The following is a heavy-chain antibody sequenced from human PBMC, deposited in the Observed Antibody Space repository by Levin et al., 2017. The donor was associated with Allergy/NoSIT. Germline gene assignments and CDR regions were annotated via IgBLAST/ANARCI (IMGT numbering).Heavy chain of an antibody. CDR1: GGSISSYY. V-gene: IGHV4-59*01. Sequence: SETLSLTCTVSGGSISSYYWSWIRQPPGKGLEWIGYIYYTGSTNYNPSLKSRVTISVDTPKNQFSLKLTSVTAADTAVYYCARGNYGDYGIHAFDSWGQGTMVTVSS. CDR2: IYYTGST. CDR3: ARGNYGDYGIHAFDS. D-gene: IGHD4-17*01. J-gene: IGHJ3*02.